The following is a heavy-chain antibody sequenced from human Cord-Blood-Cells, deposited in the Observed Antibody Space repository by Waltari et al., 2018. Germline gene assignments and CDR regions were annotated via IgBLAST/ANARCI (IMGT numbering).Heavy chain of an antibody. CDR1: GYTFTSYG. Sequence: QVQLVHSGAEVKKPGASVKVSCKASGYTFTSYGISWVRQAPGQGLEWMGWISAYNGNTNYAQKLQGRVTMTTDTSTSTAYMELRSLRSDDTAVYYCARVLPETDFWSGYYRSGWFDPWGQGTLVTVSS. J-gene: IGHJ5*02. CDR2: ISAYNGNT. V-gene: IGHV1-18*04. D-gene: IGHD3-3*01. CDR3: ARVLPETDFWSGYYRSGWFDP.